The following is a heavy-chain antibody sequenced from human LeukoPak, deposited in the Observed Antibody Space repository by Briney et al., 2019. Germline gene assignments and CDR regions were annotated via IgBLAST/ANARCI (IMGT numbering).Heavy chain of an antibody. J-gene: IGHJ4*02. CDR3: ARGLDGDWNYGPLDY. Sequence: GASVKVSCKASGYTFTSYGISWVRQAPGQGLEWMGWISAYNGNTNYAQKLQGRVTMTTDTSTSTAYMELRSLRSDDTAVYYCARGLDGDWNYGPLDYWGQGTLVTVSS. V-gene: IGHV1-18*01. CDR2: ISAYNGNT. D-gene: IGHD1-7*01. CDR1: GYTFTSYG.